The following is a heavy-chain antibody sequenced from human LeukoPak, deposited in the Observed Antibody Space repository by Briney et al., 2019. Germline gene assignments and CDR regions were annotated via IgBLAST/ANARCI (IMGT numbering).Heavy chain of an antibody. CDR3: ARFVSSGRGWFDP. CDR2: IYYSGST. CDR1: GGSISSGSYY. D-gene: IGHD3-22*01. Sequence: SETLSLTCTVSGGSISSGSYYWSWIRQPPGKGLEWIGYIYYSGSTNYNPSLKSRFTVSVDTSKNQFSLKLSSVTAADTAVYYCARFVSSGRGWFDPWGQGTLVTVSS. V-gene: IGHV4-61*01. J-gene: IGHJ5*02.